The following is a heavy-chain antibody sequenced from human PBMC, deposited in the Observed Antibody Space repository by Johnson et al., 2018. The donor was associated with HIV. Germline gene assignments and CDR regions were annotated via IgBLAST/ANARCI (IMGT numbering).Heavy chain of an antibody. CDR2: ISYDGTNK. J-gene: IGHJ3*02. CDR3: AITSRTDAFDI. CDR1: GFTFTNYA. Sequence: QVQLVESGGGVVQPGRSLRLSCAASGFTFTNYAMHWVRQAPGKGLEWVAVISYDGTNKYYADPVKGRFTISRDSSKNTLYLQMNSLRAEDTAVYYCAITSRTDAFDIWGQGTMVTVSS. V-gene: IGHV3-30*03. D-gene: IGHD1-1*01.